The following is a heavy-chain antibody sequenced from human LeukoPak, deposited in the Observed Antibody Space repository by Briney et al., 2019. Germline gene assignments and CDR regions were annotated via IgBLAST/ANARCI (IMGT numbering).Heavy chain of an antibody. CDR2: IHETSSPI. V-gene: IGHV3-48*01. Sequence: AGSLRLSCAASGFTFSTFSMTWVRQPPGKGLEWISYIHETSSPIYYADSVKGRFTVSRDNAKNSLYLQMNSLRAEDTAVYYCGRGGSTGSWFNYWGQGTLVTVSS. CDR3: GRGGSTGSWFNY. D-gene: IGHD6-13*01. CDR1: GFTFSTFS. J-gene: IGHJ4*02.